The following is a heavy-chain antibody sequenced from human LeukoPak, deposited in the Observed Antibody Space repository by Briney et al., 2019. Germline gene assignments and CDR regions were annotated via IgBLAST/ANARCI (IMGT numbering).Heavy chain of an antibody. J-gene: IGHJ5*02. CDR3: AREGVERNWFDP. D-gene: IGHD1-1*01. Sequence: SETLSLTCTVSGDSISSGDYYWSWIRQPAGKGLEWIGRISSSGSTNYNPSLKSRVTISVDTSKNQFSLKLSSVTAADTAVYYCAREGVERNWFDPWGQGTLVTVSS. CDR2: ISSSGST. CDR1: GDSISSGDYY. V-gene: IGHV4-61*02.